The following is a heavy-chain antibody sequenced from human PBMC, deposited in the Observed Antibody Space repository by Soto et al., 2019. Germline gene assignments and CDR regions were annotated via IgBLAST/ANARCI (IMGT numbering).Heavy chain of an antibody. J-gene: IGHJ4*02. CDR1: GYTFSSYL. CDR2: INAGNGNT. D-gene: IGHD3-10*01. Sequence: QGQLVQSGAEVKKPGASVKVSCKASGYTFSSYLLHWVRQAPGQRLEWMGWINAGNGNTKYSQKFQGRVTLTRDTRDTSASTAYMELSSLRSEDTAVYYCASPSYGSGSYYWGQGTLVTVSS. CDR3: ASPSYGSGSYY. V-gene: IGHV1-3*01.